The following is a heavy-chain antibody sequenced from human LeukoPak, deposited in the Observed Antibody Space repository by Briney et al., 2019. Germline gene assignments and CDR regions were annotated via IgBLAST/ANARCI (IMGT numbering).Heavy chain of an antibody. CDR1: GGSISYYY. D-gene: IGHD3-9*01. Sequence: SETLSLTCTVSGGSISYYYWSWIRQPPGKGLEWIGYIYYSGSTNYNPSLKSRVTISVDRSKNQFSLKLSSVSAADTAVYYCARLTGYSSESWFDPWGQGILVTVSS. CDR2: IYYSGST. J-gene: IGHJ5*02. CDR3: ARLTGYSSESWFDP. V-gene: IGHV4-59*01.